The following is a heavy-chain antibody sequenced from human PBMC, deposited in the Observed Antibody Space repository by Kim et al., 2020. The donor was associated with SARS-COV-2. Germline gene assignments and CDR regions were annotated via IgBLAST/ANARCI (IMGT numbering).Heavy chain of an antibody. Sequence: GGSLRLSCAASGFTFSSYAMSWVRQAPGKGLEWVSAISGSGGSTYYADSVKGRFTISRDNSKNTLYLQMNSLRAEDTAVYYCAKDSRHHIVVVPAAFKKPRYYFDYWGQGTLVTVSS. V-gene: IGHV3-23*01. CDR2: ISGSGGST. CDR3: AKDSRHHIVVVPAAFKKPRYYFDY. D-gene: IGHD2-2*01. J-gene: IGHJ4*02. CDR1: GFTFSSYA.